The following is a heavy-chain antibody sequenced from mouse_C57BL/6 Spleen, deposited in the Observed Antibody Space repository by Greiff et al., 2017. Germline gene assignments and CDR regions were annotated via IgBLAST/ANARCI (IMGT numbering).Heavy chain of an antibody. CDR1: GFTFTDYY. V-gene: IGHV7-3*01. Sequence: DVKLVESGGGLVQPGGSLSLSCAASGFTFTDYYMSWVRQPPGKALEWLGFIRNKANGYTTEYSASVKGRFTISRDNSQSILYLQMNALRAEDSATYYCARSTVVATFDYWGQGTTLTVSS. CDR3: ARSTVVATFDY. J-gene: IGHJ2*01. CDR2: IRNKANGYTT. D-gene: IGHD1-1*01.